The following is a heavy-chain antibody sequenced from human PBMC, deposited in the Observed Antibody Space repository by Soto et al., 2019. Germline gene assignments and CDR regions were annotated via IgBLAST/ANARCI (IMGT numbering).Heavy chain of an antibody. CDR1: GYTFTSSG. V-gene: IGHV1-18*01. J-gene: IGHJ3*01. CDR2: ISAHTGSS. Sequence: QVQLVQSGAEVKKPGASVKVSCKASGYTFTSSGMSWVRQAPGQGLEWMGWISAHTGSSEYAQRFQGSVTMTTDRSTSTAYMELRSLRSDDTAVYYCARAFFYQGSDSRGYSFDAFDSWGPGTLVTVSS. CDR3: ARAFFYQGSDSRGYSFDAFDS. D-gene: IGHD3-22*01.